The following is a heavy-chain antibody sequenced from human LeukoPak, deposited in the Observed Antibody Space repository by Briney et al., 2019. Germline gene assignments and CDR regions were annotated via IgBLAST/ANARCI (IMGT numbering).Heavy chain of an antibody. J-gene: IGHJ4*02. D-gene: IGHD6-19*01. CDR1: GGSFGGYY. CDR2: INHSGST. V-gene: IGHV4-34*01. CDR3: ARGRSKRSSGFDY. Sequence: PSETLSLTCAVYGGSFGGYYWSWIRQPPGKGLEWIGEINHSGSTNYNPSLKSRVTISVDTSKNQFSLKLSSVTAADTAVYYCARGRSKRSSGFDYWGQGTLVTVSS.